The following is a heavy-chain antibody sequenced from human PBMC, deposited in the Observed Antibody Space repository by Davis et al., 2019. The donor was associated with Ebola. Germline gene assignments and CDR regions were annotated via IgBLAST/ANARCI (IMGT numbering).Heavy chain of an antibody. J-gene: IGHJ3*01. CDR2: ITHPGSI. CDR1: GFTFSSYG. V-gene: IGHV4-34*08. Sequence: ESLKISCAASGFTFSSYGMHWVRQAPGKGLEWIGEITHPGSIYYNPSLKSRVTISVDTSKNQFSLKLSSVTAADTAVYFCAILGYCYSDTSCYGRPVWGQGTAVTVSS. CDR3: AILGYCYSDTSCYGRPV. D-gene: IGHD2/OR15-2a*01.